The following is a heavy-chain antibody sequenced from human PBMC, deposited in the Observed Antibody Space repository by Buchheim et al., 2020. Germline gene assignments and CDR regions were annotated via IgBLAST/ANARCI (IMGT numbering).Heavy chain of an antibody. CDR2: IKSDGSRT. V-gene: IGHV3-74*03. J-gene: IGHJ5*02. CDR1: GFTFSSSW. Sequence: EVQLVESGGDLIQPGGSLRLSCAASGFTFSSSWMHWVRQVPGQGLVWVSSIKSDGSRTTSADSVKGRFTISRDNGKNTLYLQMSGLRVEDTAVYFCAKYGSSWGQGTL. D-gene: IGHD6-6*01. CDR3: AKYGSS.